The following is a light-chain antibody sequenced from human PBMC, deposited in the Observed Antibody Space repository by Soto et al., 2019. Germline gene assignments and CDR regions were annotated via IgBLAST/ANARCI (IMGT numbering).Light chain of an antibody. Sequence: DIQMTQSPSTLSASVGDRVTITCRASQSISSWLAWYQQKPGKAPNLLIYDVSSRATGIPDRFSGSGSGTDFTLTISRLEPEDFAVYYCQQYGSSPLTFGPGTKVDIK. CDR2: DVS. CDR3: QQYGSSPLT. J-gene: IGKJ3*01. V-gene: IGKV1-5*01. CDR1: QSISSW.